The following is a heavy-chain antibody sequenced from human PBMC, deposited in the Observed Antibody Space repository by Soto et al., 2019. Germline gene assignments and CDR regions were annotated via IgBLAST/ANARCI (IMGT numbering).Heavy chain of an antibody. J-gene: IGHJ6*03. V-gene: IGHV4-59*01. CDR3: ARYYYYYMDV. CDR2: IYYSGST. CDR1: GGSISSYY. Sequence: SETLSLTCTVSGGSISSYYWSWIRQPPGKGLEWIGYIYYSGSTNYNPSLQSRVTISVDTSKNKFSLKLSSVTAADTAVYYCARYYYYYMDVWGKETTVTVSS.